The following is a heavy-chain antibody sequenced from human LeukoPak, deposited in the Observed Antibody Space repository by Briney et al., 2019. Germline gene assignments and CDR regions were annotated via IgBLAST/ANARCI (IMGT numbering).Heavy chain of an antibody. CDR3: ARDLEPADPRRTWAPLDFDY. J-gene: IGHJ4*02. D-gene: IGHD1-1*01. CDR2: IRYDGSNK. CDR1: GFTFSSYG. Sequence: GGSLRLSCAASGFTFSSYGMHWVRQAPGKGLEWVAFIRYDGSNKYYADSVKGRFTISRDNSKNTLYLQMNSLRAEDTAVYYCARDLEPADPRRTWAPLDFDYWGQGTLVTVSS. V-gene: IGHV3-30*02.